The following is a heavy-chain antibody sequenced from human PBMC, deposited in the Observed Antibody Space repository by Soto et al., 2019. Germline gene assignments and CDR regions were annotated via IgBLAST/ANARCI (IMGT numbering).Heavy chain of an antibody. J-gene: IGHJ4*02. CDR1: GFTFSSYA. CDR2: IIGSGGST. V-gene: IGHV3-23*01. CDR3: AKGNYDILTGSLGFFDS. D-gene: IGHD3-9*01. Sequence: GGSLRLSCAASGFTFSSYAMTWFRQAPGKGLEWVSTIIGSGGSTYYADSVKGRFTISRDNSKNTLYLQMNRLRAEDTAVYYCAKGNYDILTGSLGFFDSWGQGALVTVSS.